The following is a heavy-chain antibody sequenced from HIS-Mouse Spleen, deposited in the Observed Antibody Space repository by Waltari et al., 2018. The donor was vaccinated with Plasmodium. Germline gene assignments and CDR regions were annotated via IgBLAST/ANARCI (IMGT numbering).Heavy chain of an antibody. D-gene: IGHD5-12*01. V-gene: IGHV4-38-2*02. Sequence: QVQLQESGPGLVKPSETLSLTCTVSGYSISSGYYWGWIRQPPGKGLEWIGSIYHSGRTYYNPSLKSRVTRSVDTSKNQFSLKLSSVTAADTAVYYCARDRPGYVPYFDYWGQGTLVTVSS. J-gene: IGHJ4*02. CDR3: ARDRPGYVPYFDY. CDR2: IYHSGRT. CDR1: GYSISSGYY.